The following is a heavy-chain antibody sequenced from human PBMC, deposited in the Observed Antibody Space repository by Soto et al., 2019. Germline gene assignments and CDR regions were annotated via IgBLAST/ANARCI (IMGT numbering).Heavy chain of an antibody. CDR2: IKQDGSEK. CDR3: ARDQSGWQSRSFFDY. V-gene: IGHV3-7*01. Sequence: EVQLVESGGGLVQPGGSLRLSCAASGFTLSGYWMHWVRQVPGKGLEWVANIKQDGSEKYYVDSVKGRFTISRDNAKNSLYLQMNSLRAEDTAVYYCARDQSGWQSRSFFDYWGQGTLVTVSS. D-gene: IGHD6-19*01. CDR1: GFTLSGYW. J-gene: IGHJ4*02.